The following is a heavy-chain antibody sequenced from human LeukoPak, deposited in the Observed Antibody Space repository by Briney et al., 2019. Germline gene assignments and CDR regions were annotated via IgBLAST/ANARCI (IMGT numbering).Heavy chain of an antibody. CDR2: IWDDGSKK. CDR3: ARDPPGSGWAFEH. J-gene: IGHJ4*02. Sequence: PGRSLRLSCAASGLTFSTYAMHWVRQVPGKGLEWVSSIWDDGSKKFYGDSVRGRFTISRDNSKRTLYLQMNSLRAEDTAVYYCARDPPGSGWAFEHWGQGTLVTVSP. V-gene: IGHV3-33*01. D-gene: IGHD6-19*01. CDR1: GLTFSTYA.